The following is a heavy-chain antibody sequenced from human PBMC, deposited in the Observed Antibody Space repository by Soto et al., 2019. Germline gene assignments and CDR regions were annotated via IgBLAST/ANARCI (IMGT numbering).Heavy chain of an antibody. CDR1: GYSFTSYW. J-gene: IGHJ3*02. CDR3: ARLLYQDCSGGSCLPDAFDI. CDR2: IYPGDSDT. Sequence: PGESLKISCKGSGYSFTSYWIGWVRQMPEKGLEWLGIIYPGDSDTRYRPSFQGRVTTSADNSISTPYLQWSSLKAPHPAMYYCARLLYQDCSGGSCLPDAFDIWGQGTMVTVSS. D-gene: IGHD2-15*01. V-gene: IGHV5-51*01.